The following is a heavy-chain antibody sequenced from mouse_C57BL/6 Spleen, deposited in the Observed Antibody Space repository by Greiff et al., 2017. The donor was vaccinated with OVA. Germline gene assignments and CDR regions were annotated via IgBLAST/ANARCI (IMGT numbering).Heavy chain of an antibody. J-gene: IGHJ2*01. Sequence: EVKLVESGGGLVKPGGSLKLSCAASGFTFSSYAMSWVRQTPEKRLEWVATISDGGSYTYYPNNVKGRFTISRDNAKNNRYLQMSHLKSEDTAMYYCARDHQLRLRGTDYFDYWGQGTTLTVSS. CDR1: GFTFSSYA. D-gene: IGHD3-2*02. CDR2: ISDGGSYT. CDR3: ARDHQLRLRGTDYFDY. V-gene: IGHV5-4*01.